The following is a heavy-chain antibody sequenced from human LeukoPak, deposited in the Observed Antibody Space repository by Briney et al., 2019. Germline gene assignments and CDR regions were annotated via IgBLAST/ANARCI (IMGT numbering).Heavy chain of an antibody. D-gene: IGHD3-22*01. CDR1: GGSISSSSDY. V-gene: IGHV4-39*01. CDR3: ARSSEGRYYYDSSGFSYYYYYMDV. CDR2: IYYHENT. Sequence: SETLSLTCTVSGGSISSSSDYWGWIRQAPGKGLEWIGSIYYHENTYYNSSLKSRVTISVDTSKNQFSLKLNSVTAADTAVYFCARSSEGRYYYDSSGFSYYYYYMDVWGKGTTVTISS. J-gene: IGHJ6*03.